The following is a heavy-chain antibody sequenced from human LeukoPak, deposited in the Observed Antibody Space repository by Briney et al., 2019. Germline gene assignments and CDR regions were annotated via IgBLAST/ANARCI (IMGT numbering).Heavy chain of an antibody. CDR1: GGSFSGYY. CDR2: INHSGST. Sequence: SETLSVTCAVYGGSFSGYYWSWIRQPPGKGLEWIGEINHSGSTNYNPSLKSRVTISVDTSKNQFSLKLSSVTAADTAVYYCARRGSGYYLGYWGQGTLVTVSS. J-gene: IGHJ4*02. CDR3: ARRGSGYYLGY. V-gene: IGHV4-34*01. D-gene: IGHD3-3*01.